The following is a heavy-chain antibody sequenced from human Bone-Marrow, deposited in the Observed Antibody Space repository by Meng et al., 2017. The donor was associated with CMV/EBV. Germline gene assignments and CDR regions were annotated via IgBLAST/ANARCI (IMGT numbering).Heavy chain of an antibody. D-gene: IGHD2-2*01. Sequence: SVKVSCKASGGTFSSYAISWVRQAPGQGLEWMGGIIPILGIANYAQKFQGRVTITADKSTSTDYMELSSLRSEDTAVDYCAKFTSTTSSTTFSYYAMDVWGQGTTVTVSS. CDR2: IIPILGIA. J-gene: IGHJ6*02. V-gene: IGHV1-69*10. CDR3: AKFTSTTSSTTFSYYAMDV. CDR1: GGTFSSYA.